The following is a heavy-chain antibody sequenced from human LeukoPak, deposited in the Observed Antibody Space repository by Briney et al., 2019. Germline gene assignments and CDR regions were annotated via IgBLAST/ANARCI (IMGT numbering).Heavy chain of an antibody. CDR1: GGSISSYY. CDR3: ARDHSEYYYGSGSYYLSGMDV. J-gene: IGHJ6*02. Sequence: PSETLSLTCTVSGGSISSYYWSWIRQPAGKGLEWIGRIYTSGSTNYNPSLKSRVNMSVDTSKNQFSLKLSSVTAADTAVYYCARDHSEYYYGSGSYYLSGMDVWGQGTTVTVSS. V-gene: IGHV4-4*07. D-gene: IGHD3-10*01. CDR2: IYTSGST.